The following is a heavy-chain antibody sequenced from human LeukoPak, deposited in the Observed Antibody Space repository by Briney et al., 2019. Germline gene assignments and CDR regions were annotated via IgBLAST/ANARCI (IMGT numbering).Heavy chain of an antibody. CDR2: IIPIFGKA. CDR1: GGTFSSYA. Sequence: SVKVSCKASGGTFSSYAISWVRQAPGQGLEWMGGIIPIFGKANYAQKFQGRVTITTDESTSTAYMELSSLRSEDTAVYYCASGMGRYGSGSYPMDVWGKGTTVTVSS. V-gene: IGHV1-69*05. D-gene: IGHD3-10*01. CDR3: ASGMGRYGSGSYPMDV. J-gene: IGHJ6*03.